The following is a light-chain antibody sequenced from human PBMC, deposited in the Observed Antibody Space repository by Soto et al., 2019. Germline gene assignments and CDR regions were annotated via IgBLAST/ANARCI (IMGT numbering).Light chain of an antibody. CDR1: QDIKNY. Sequence: DIQMTQSPSSLSASVGDRVTITCQASQDIKNYLNWYQQKPGKAPKLLIYEASNVETGVPSRFSGRGSGRSFTFSISSLQPEDIATYYCQQCDDFITFGGGTRIEIK. V-gene: IGKV1-33*01. J-gene: IGKJ4*01. CDR2: EAS. CDR3: QQCDDFIT.